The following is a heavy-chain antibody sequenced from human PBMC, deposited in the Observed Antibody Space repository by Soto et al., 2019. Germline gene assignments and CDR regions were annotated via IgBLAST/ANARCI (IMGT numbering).Heavy chain of an antibody. CDR2: ISAHNGNT. Sequence: QVHLVQSGAEVKKPGASVKVSCKASGYTFTSYGITWVRQAPGQGLEWMGWISAHNGNTDYAQKLQGRVIVTRDTSTSTAYMELRRLISDDTAEYYCARGRYGDYWGQGALVTVSS. CDR1: GYTFTSYG. D-gene: IGHD1-1*01. CDR3: ARGRYGDY. V-gene: IGHV1-18*01. J-gene: IGHJ4*02.